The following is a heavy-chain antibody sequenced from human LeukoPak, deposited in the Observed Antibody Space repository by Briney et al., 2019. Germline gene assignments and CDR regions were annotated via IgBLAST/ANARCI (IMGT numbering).Heavy chain of an antibody. V-gene: IGHV3-66*01. CDR2: IYSGGRT. D-gene: IGHD3-10*01. J-gene: IGHJ4*02. CDR3: ARENGRGVISPYFDI. Sequence: GGSLRLSCAASGFIVSSNYISWVRQAPGKGLEWVSVIYSGGRTDYAGSVKGRFTISRDSSKNTLYLQMNSLRAEDTGLYYCARENGRGVISPYFDIWGQGTLVTVSS. CDR1: GFIVSSNY.